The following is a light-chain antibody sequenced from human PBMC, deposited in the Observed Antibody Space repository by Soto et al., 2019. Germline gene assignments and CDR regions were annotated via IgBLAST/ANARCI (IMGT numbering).Light chain of an antibody. CDR2: DNN. V-gene: IGLV1-51*01. CDR3: GTRDSRLSVNV. Sequence: QSLLCQPRSVSAAPQQKFTISCSVSSANIGNNYVAWYQQVPGTAPKLLIYDNNKRPSGNPDRFSGPKSGTYATLGISGLQTGDEADYYCGTRDSRLSVNVFGTGTKVTVL. CDR1: SANIGNNY. J-gene: IGLJ1*01.